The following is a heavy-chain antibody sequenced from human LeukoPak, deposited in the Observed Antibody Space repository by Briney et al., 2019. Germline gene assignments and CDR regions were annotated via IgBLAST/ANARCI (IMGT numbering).Heavy chain of an antibody. Sequence: GGSLRVSCPASGFKFRRFAMHWVRQAPGKGLEYVSSITTDGDTTDYADSVKGRFTISRDNSKNTLYLQMSSLRAEDTAVYYCVGVWGLNPWGQGTLVTVSS. V-gene: IGHV3-64D*09. CDR3: VGVWGLNP. CDR1: GFKFRRFA. D-gene: IGHD6-6*01. CDR2: ITTDGDTT. J-gene: IGHJ5*02.